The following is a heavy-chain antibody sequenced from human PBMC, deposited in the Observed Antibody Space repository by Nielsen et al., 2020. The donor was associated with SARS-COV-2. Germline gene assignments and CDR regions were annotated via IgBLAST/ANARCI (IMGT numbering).Heavy chain of an antibody. CDR2: ISYDGSNK. J-gene: IGHJ6*02. D-gene: IGHD4-11*01. CDR1: GFTFSSYA. Sequence: GESLKIPCAASGFTFSSYALHWVRQAPGKGLEWVAVISYDGSNKYYADSVKGRFTISRDNSKNTLYLQMNSLRAEDTAVYYCARADYSNSPFYYYAMDVWGQGTTVTVSS. V-gene: IGHV3-30*04. CDR3: ARADYSNSPFYYYAMDV.